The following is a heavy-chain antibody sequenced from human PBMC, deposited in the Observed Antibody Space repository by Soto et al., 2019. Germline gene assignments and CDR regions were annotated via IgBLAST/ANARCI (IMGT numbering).Heavy chain of an antibody. CDR3: ARDPSSAGWFDY. D-gene: IGHD6-25*01. J-gene: IGHJ4*02. Sequence: ASVKVSYKASGYTLTSYDINWVRQAPGQGLEWMGWMNPNTGDTGYAQKFQGRVTMTRNTSKSTVYMDLRSLRSEDTAVYYCARDPSSAGWFDYWVQGTLVTVSS. CDR2: MNPNTGDT. V-gene: IGHV1-8*01. CDR1: GYTLTSYD.